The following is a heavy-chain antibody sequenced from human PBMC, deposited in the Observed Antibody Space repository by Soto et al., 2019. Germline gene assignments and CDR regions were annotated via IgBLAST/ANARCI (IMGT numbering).Heavy chain of an antibody. CDR2: IHTYNGNT. CDR1: GYTFTDYG. J-gene: IGHJ4*02. Sequence: ASVKVSCRASGYTFTDYGISWVRQAPGQGLEWMGWIHTYNGNTNYAQKVQGRVTMTTDSSTSTAYMELRSLRSDDTAVYYCARDAQYSSRWHPIDYWGQGTLVTVSS. CDR3: ARDAQYSSRWHPIDY. V-gene: IGHV1-18*01. D-gene: IGHD6-19*01.